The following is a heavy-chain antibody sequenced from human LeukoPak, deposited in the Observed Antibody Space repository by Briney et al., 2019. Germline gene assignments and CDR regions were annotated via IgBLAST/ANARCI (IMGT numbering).Heavy chain of an antibody. J-gene: IGHJ4*02. CDR2: ISSSSYI. Sequence: GGSLRLSCAASGFTFSSYSMNWVRQAPGKGLEWVSSISSSSYIYYADSVKGRFTISRDNAKNSLYLQMNSLRAEDTAVYYCARDGKHYDSSGYYSRRSCSDYWGQGTLVTVSS. V-gene: IGHV3-21*01. D-gene: IGHD3-22*01. CDR3: ARDGKHYDSSGYYSRRSCSDY. CDR1: GFTFSSYS.